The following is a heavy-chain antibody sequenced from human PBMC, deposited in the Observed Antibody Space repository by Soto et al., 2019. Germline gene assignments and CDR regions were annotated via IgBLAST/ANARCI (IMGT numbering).Heavy chain of an antibody. CDR2: IYYSGST. CDR3: ARHYYDSSGYYENPYNWFDP. D-gene: IGHD3-22*01. CDR1: GGSISSGGYY. J-gene: IGHJ5*02. V-gene: IGHV4-31*03. Sequence: SETLSLTCTVSGGSISSGGYYWSWIRQHPGKGLEWIGYIYYSGSTYYNPSLKSRVTISVDTSKNQFSLKLSSVTAADTAVYYCARHYYDSSGYYENPYNWFDPWGQGTLVTVSS.